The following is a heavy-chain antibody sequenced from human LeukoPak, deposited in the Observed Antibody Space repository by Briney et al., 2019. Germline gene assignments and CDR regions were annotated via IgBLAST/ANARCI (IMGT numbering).Heavy chain of an antibody. CDR1: GYRFSSFG. D-gene: IGHD6-19*01. CDR2: INAGNGNT. Sequence: GASVKVSCKASGYRFSSFGIHWVRQAPGQRLEWMGWINAGNGNTKYSQKLQGRVTITRDTSANTVYMELSSLRSEDTAVYYCARDRDSSGLPILGYWGQGTLVTVSS. V-gene: IGHV1-3*01. CDR3: ARDRDSSGLPILGY. J-gene: IGHJ4*02.